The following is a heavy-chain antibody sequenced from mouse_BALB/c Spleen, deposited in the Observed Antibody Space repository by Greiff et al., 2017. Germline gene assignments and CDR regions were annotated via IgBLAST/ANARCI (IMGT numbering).Heavy chain of an antibody. J-gene: IGHJ4*01. Sequence: LKQPGSELVRPGASVKLSCKASGYTFTSYWMHWVKQRPGQGLEWIGNIYPGSGSTNYDEKFKSKATLTVDTSSSTAYMQLSSLTSEDSAVYYCTTYRNYAMDYWGQGTSVTVSS. CDR3: TTYRNYAMDY. D-gene: IGHD2-14*01. CDR2: IYPGSGST. CDR1: GYTFTSYW. V-gene: IGHV1S22*01.